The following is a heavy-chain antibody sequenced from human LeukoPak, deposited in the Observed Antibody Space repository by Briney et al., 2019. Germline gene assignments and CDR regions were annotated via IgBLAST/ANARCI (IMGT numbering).Heavy chain of an antibody. Sequence: GPLRLSCAASGFTFSDYSMNWVRQAPGKGLEWISYSGIDSGNTNYADSVKGRFTISGDKAKNSLYLQMNSLRVEDTAVYYCARDYKYAFDNWGQGTLVTVSS. V-gene: IGHV3-48*01. CDR2: SGIDSGNT. CDR3: ARDYKYAFDN. J-gene: IGHJ4*02. D-gene: IGHD5-24*01. CDR1: GFTFSDYS.